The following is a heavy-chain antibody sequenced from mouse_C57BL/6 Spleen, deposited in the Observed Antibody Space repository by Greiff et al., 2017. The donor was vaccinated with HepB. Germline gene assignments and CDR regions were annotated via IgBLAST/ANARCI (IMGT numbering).Heavy chain of an antibody. CDR2: INPYNGGT. CDR1: GYTFTDYY. J-gene: IGHJ2*01. D-gene: IGHD2-3*01. CDR3: ARSDGYYDDY. V-gene: IGHV1-19*01. Sequence: VQLKESGPVLVKPGASVKMSCKASGYTFTDYYMNWVKQSHGKSLEWIGVINPYNGGTSYNQKFKGKATLTVDKSSSTAYMELNSLTSEDSAVYYCARSDGYYDDYWGQGTTLTVSS.